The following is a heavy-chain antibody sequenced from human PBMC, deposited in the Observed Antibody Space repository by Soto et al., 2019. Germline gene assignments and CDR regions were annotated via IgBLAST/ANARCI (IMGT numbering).Heavy chain of an antibody. V-gene: IGHV3-7*01. J-gene: IGHJ1*01. D-gene: IGHD3-22*01. Sequence: EVQLVDSGGGLVQPGGSLRLSCAASGFTFSDYCMNWIRQAPGKGLEWVANIKVDGSEKYYLDSVKGRFTISRDNTKNSVYLQMRSLSVEGAEVYYCARGEICEDDKGILEYFGQWGQGTLVTVSS. CDR3: ARGEICEDDKGILEYFGQ. CDR2: IKVDGSEK. CDR1: GFTFSDYC.